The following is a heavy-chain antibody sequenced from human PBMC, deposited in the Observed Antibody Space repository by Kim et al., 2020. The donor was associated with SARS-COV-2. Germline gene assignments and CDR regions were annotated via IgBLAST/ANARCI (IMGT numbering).Heavy chain of an antibody. CDR3: STLDYQVPL. V-gene: IGHV1-24*01. J-gene: IGHJ4*02. D-gene: IGHD2-2*01. Sequence: ASVKVSCKVSGHSLSEFSIHWVRQPPGKGLEWMGFFEPEDGESTYTQNFQGRVTMTGDTSTDTAYMELSSLRSNDTAVYFCSTLDYQVPLWGQGALVTVSS. CDR1: GHSLSEFS. CDR2: FEPEDGES.